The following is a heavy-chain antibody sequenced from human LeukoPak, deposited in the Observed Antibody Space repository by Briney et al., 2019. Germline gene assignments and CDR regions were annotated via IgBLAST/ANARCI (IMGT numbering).Heavy chain of an antibody. D-gene: IGHD2-2*01. V-gene: IGHV3-53*01. Sequence: PGGSQRLSCAASGFKFSDHYIDWVRQAPGKGLEWVSVIYSGGSTYYADSVKGRFTISRDNSKNTLYLQMNSLRAEDTAVYYCARERVVPAANYYYGMDVWGQGTTVTVSS. J-gene: IGHJ6*02. CDR2: IYSGGST. CDR3: ARERVVPAANYYYGMDV. CDR1: GFKFSDHY.